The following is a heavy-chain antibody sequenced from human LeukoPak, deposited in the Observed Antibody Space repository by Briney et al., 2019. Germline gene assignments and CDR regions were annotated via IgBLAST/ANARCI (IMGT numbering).Heavy chain of an antibody. Sequence: PAASVTVSCTASGYTFTNYYMHWVRQAPGQGLEWMGIINPGGGSTNYAQKFQGRVTMTRDTSTSTVYMEVSSLRSEDTAVYYCARDKGAVAGSPLDYWGQGTLVTVSS. CDR3: ARDKGAVAGSPLDY. CDR2: INPGGGST. J-gene: IGHJ4*02. D-gene: IGHD6-19*01. V-gene: IGHV1-46*01. CDR1: GYTFTNYY.